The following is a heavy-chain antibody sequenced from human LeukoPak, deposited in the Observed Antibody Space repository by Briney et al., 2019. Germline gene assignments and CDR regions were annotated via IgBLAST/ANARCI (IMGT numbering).Heavy chain of an antibody. CDR2: IYYSGST. V-gene: IGHV4-59*08. CDR3: ARRQKTYYYDSSGYMGLYYFDY. D-gene: IGHD3-22*01. CDR1: GGSISSYY. J-gene: IGHJ4*02. Sequence: PSETLSLTCTVSGGSISSYYWSWIRQPPGKGLEWIGYIYYSGSTNYNPSLKSRVTISVDTSKNQFSLKLSSVTAADTAVYYCARRQKTYYYDSSGYMGLYYFDYWGQGTLVTVSS.